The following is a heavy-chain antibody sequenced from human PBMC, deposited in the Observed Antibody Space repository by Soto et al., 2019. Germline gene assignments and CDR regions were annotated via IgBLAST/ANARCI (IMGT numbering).Heavy chain of an antibody. CDR1: GGSISSYY. V-gene: IGHV4-59*01. CDR3: VSEVRAGWWFDP. J-gene: IGHJ5*02. Sequence: SETLSLTCTVSGGSISSYYWSWIRQPPGKGLEWIGYIYYSATTNYNPSLKSRVTISVDTSKNQFSLKLSSVTAADTAVYYCVSEVRAGWWFDPWGQGTLVTVSS. CDR2: IYYSATT.